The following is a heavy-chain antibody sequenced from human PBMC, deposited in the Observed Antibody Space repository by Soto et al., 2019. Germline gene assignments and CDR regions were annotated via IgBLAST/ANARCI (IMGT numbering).Heavy chain of an antibody. CDR3: SRAGLRVIMSYYGMDA. CDR1: GFTFSSYV. D-gene: IGHD3-16*01. Sequence: PGGSLRLSCAASGFTFSSYVMHWVRQAPGKGLEWVAHISNDGNNEYYADSVKGRFTISRDNFKNTLYLQMNSLRADDTAVYYCSRAGLRVIMSYYGMDAWGQGTTVTVSS. CDR2: ISNDGNNE. J-gene: IGHJ6*02. V-gene: IGHV3-30-3*01.